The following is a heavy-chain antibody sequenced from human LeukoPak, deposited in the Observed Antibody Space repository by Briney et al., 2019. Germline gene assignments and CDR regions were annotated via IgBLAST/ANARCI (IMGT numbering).Heavy chain of an antibody. D-gene: IGHD2-2*01. Sequence: GGSLRLSCAASGFTFSSYAMSWVRQAPGKGLEWVSAISGSGGSTYYADSVKGRFTISRDNSKNTLYLQMSSLRAEDTAVYYCAKDIYCSSTSCYAVGHFDYWGQGTLVTVSS. CDR2: ISGSGGST. J-gene: IGHJ4*02. CDR1: GFTFSSYA. V-gene: IGHV3-23*01. CDR3: AKDIYCSSTSCYAVGHFDY.